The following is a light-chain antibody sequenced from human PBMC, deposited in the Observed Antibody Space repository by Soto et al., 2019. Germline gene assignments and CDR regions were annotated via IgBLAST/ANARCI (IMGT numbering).Light chain of an antibody. CDR1: QSISSR. V-gene: IGKV1-5*01. CDR2: DAS. J-gene: IGKJ1*01. Sequence: DLQMTQSPSSLSASVGDRVTITCRASQSISSRLAWYQQKQGKAPKFLVYDASNLESGVPSRFSGSGSGTEFTLTISSLQPDDFETYYCQQYNSYSVTFGQGTKVDIK. CDR3: QQYNSYSVT.